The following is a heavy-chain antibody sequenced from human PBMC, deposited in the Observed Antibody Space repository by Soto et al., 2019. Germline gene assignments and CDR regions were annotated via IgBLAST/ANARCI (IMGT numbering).Heavy chain of an antibody. D-gene: IGHD3-16*02. Sequence: GGSLRLSCAASGFTFSSYSMNWVRQAPGKGLEWVSSISSSSSYIYYADSVKGRFTISRDNAKNSLYLQMNSLRAEDTAVYYCARAMPGRDYIWGSYRYLVNLDYWGQGTLVTVSS. V-gene: IGHV3-21*01. CDR2: ISSSSSYI. J-gene: IGHJ4*02. CDR1: GFTFSSYS. CDR3: ARAMPGRDYIWGSYRYLVNLDY.